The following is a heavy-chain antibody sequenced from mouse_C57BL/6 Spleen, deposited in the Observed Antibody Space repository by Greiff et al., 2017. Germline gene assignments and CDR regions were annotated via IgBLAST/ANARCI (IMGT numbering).Heavy chain of an antibody. Sequence: QVQLQQPGAELVKPGASVTLSCKASGYTFTSYWMQWVKQRPGQGLEWIGEIDPSDSYTNYNQKFKGKATLTVDTSSSTAYMQLSSLTSEDSAVYYCARERRYPYYFDYWGQGTTLTVSS. V-gene: IGHV1-50*01. CDR3: ARERRYPYYFDY. CDR2: IDPSDSYT. D-gene: IGHD1-1*01. CDR1: GYTFTSYW. J-gene: IGHJ2*01.